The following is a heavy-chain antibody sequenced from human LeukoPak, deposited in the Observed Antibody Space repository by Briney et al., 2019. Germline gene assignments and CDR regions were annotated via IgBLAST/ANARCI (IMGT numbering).Heavy chain of an antibody. Sequence: GGSLRLSCVASGFYFSAYLMSWGRQAPGKGLEWVANIKQDGSQEFYVDSVKGRFTISRDNGNNSLYLHMSRLRVEDTAVYYCARGLKGFNLWGQGALVTVSS. CDR2: IKQDGSQE. V-gene: IGHV3-7*04. CDR1: GFYFSAYL. CDR3: ARGLKGFNL. J-gene: IGHJ5*02.